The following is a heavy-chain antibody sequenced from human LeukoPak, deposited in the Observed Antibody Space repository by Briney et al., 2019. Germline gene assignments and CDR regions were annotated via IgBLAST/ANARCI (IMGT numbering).Heavy chain of an antibody. CDR3: ARDRRVTYRGDAFDI. J-gene: IGHJ3*02. D-gene: IGHD5-18*01. CDR1: GFTFSSYE. Sequence: GGSLRLSCAASGFTFSSYEKNWVRQAPGKGLEWVSYISSSGSTIYYADSVKGRFTISRDNAKNSLYLQMNSLRAEDTAVYYCARDRRVTYRGDAFDIWGQGTMVTVSS. V-gene: IGHV3-48*03. CDR2: ISSSGSTI.